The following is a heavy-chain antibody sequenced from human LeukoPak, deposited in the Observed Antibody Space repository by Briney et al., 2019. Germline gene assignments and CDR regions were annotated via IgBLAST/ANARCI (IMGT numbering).Heavy chain of an antibody. CDR3: AKDLRDYGDHRADY. D-gene: IGHD4-17*01. CDR1: GFTFSSYA. J-gene: IGHJ4*02. Sequence: PGGSLRLSCSASGFTFSSYAMSWVRQAPGKGLEWVSAISGSGGSTYYADSVKGRFTISRDNSKNTLYLQMNSLRAEDTAVYYCAKDLRDYGDHRADYWGQGTLVTVSS. V-gene: IGHV3-23*01. CDR2: ISGSGGST.